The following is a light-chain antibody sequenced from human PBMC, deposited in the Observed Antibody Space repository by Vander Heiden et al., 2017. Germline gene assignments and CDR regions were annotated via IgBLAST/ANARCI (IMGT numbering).Light chain of an antibody. CDR3: AAWDDSLRDVV. Sequence: QSELTQPPSASGTPGQRVTISCSGSSSNIGSNTVNWYQQLPGTAPKLLSYSNNQRPSGVPDRFSGSKFGTSASLAISGLQSEDEADDDCAAWDDSLRDVVFGGGTKLTV. CDR1: SSNIGSNT. V-gene: IGLV1-44*01. CDR2: SNN. J-gene: IGLJ2*01.